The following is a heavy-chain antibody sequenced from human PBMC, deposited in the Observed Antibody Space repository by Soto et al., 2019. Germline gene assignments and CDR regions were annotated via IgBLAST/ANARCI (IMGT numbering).Heavy chain of an antibody. J-gene: IGHJ6*02. CDR1: GYTFTRYG. V-gene: IGHV1-18*01. CDR2: INTYNGNT. Sequence: QVQLVQSGAEVKNPGASVKVSCKASGYTFTRYGIGWARQAPGQGLEWMGWINTYNGNTNYAQNVQGRVTLTTDTSTSTAYMELRSLRSNDTAIYYCAMVDVYVTPSPQDVWGQWTTVIVAS. D-gene: IGHD3-16*01. CDR3: AMVDVYVTPSPQDV.